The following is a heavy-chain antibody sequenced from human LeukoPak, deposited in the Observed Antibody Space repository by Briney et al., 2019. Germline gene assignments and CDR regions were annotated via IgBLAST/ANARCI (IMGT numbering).Heavy chain of an antibody. J-gene: IGHJ4*02. D-gene: IGHD3-22*01. V-gene: IGHV3-48*01. Sequence: GGSLRLSCAASGFTFNLYSMKWVRQAPGKGLEWLSYISSSTTTIYYADSVKGRFTISRDKAKNSLYLQMNSLRADDTAVHYCARGGGYYDSSGDRKDLSLLDYWGQGTLVIVSS. CDR3: ARGGGYYDSSGDRKDLSLLDY. CDR1: GFTFNLYS. CDR2: ISSSTTTI.